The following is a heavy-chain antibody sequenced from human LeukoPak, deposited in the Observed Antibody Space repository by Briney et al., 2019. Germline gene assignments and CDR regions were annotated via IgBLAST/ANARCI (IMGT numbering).Heavy chain of an antibody. CDR2: IYTSGST. D-gene: IGHD2-2*01. J-gene: IGHJ5*02. CDR1: GGSISTSSYY. V-gene: IGHV4-39*01. Sequence: SETLSLTCSVSGGSISTSSYYWGWIRQAPGKGLEWIGRIYTSGSTNYSPSLKSRVTMSVDTSKNQFSLKLSSVTAADTAVYYCARHPRYCSSTSCYPEYNWFDPWGQGTLVTVSS. CDR3: ARHPRYCSSTSCYPEYNWFDP.